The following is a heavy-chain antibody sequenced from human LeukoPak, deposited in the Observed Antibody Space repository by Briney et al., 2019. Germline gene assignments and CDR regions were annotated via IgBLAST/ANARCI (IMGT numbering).Heavy chain of an antibody. CDR2: IRNKANTYAT. V-gene: IGHV3-73*01. CDR1: GFIFSGSA. J-gene: IGHJ4*02. Sequence: GGSLRLSCAASGFIFSGSAMHWVRQASGRGLEWVGRIRNKANTYATAYSTSVKGRFTISRDDSKNTAYLQMNSLKTEDTAVYYCTRRSSDDSSGYYIWGQGTLVTVSS. CDR3: TRRSSDDSSGYYI. D-gene: IGHD3-22*01.